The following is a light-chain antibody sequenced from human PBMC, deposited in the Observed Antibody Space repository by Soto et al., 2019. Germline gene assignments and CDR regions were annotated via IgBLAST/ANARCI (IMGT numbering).Light chain of an antibody. V-gene: IGKV3-11*01. Sequence: EIVLTQSPATLSLSPGERATFSCRASQRVGNYLAWYQQKPGQAPRLLIYDTSNRATGIPARFSGSGSGTDFTLTISSLEPEDFAVYYCQQRSNWPLFGGGTKVEIK. J-gene: IGKJ4*01. CDR1: QRVGNY. CDR3: QQRSNWPL. CDR2: DTS.